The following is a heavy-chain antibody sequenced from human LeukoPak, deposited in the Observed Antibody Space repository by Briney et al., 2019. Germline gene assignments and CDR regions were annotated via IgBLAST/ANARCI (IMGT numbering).Heavy chain of an antibody. J-gene: IGHJ4*02. CDR2: IYHSGST. Sequence: SETLSLTCAVSGGSISSSNWWSWVRPPPGKGLEWIGEIYHSGSTNYNPSLKSRVTISVDKSKNQFSLKLSSVTAADTAVYYCARARSLRAAGINYWGQGTLVTVSS. CDR1: GGSISSSNW. D-gene: IGHD2-2*01. CDR3: ARARSLRAAGINY. V-gene: IGHV4-4*02.